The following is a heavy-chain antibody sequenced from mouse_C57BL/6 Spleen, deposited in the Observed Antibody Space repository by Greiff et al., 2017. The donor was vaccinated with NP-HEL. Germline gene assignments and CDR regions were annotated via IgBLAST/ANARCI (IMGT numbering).Heavy chain of an antibody. V-gene: IGHV1-59*01. J-gene: IGHJ2*01. CDR1: GYTFTSYW. CDR3: AREGGITTVVATFDY. CDR2: IDPSDSYT. Sequence: QVQLQQPGAELVRPGTSVKLSCKASGYTFTSYWMHWVKQRPGQGLEWIGVIDPSDSYTNYNQKFKGKATLTVDTSSSTAYMQLSSLTSEDSAVYYCAREGGITTVVATFDYWGQGTTLTVSS. D-gene: IGHD1-1*01.